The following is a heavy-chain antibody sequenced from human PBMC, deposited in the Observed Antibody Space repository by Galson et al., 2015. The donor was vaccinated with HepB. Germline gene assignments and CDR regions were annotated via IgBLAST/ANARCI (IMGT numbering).Heavy chain of an antibody. V-gene: IGHV3-48*01. J-gene: IGHJ4*02. D-gene: IGHD3-22*01. CDR3: ARDNPFLYYYDSSGWSSPFDC. CDR1: GFTFSSYN. CDR2: ISSSRSTI. Sequence: SLRLSCAASGFTFSSYNMNWVRQAPGKGLEWVSYISSSRSTIYYADSVKGRFTISRDNAKNSLYLQMNSLRAEDTAVYYCARDNPFLYYYDSSGWSSPFDCWGQGTLVTVSS.